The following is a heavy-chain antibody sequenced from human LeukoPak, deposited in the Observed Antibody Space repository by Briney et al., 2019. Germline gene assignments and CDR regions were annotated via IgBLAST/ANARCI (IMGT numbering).Heavy chain of an antibody. CDR2: IFYSGRT. Sequence: SETLSLTCTVSGGSISSSSYCWGWIRQPPGKGLEWIGSIFYSGRTYYNPSLMSRVTISVDTSKNQFSLKLSSVTAADTAVYYCARHESISGWYWWFVPWGQGTLVTVSS. J-gene: IGHJ5*02. CDR3: ARHESISGWYWWFVP. CDR1: GGSISSSSYC. V-gene: IGHV4-39*01. D-gene: IGHD6-19*01.